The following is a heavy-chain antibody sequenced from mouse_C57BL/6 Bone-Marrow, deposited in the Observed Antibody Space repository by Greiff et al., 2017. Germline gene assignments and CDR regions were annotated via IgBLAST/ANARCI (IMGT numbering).Heavy chain of an antibody. CDR1: GYTFTSYG. J-gene: IGHJ4*01. CDR3: ERRGVTTLGAMDY. D-gene: IGHD2-2*01. Sequence: QVQLLQSGAELARPGASVKLSCKASGYTFTSYGISWVKQRTGQGLEWIGEIYPRSGNTYYNEKFKGKATLTADKSSSTAYMELRSLTSEDSAVYFCERRGVTTLGAMDYWGQGTSVTVSS. V-gene: IGHV1-81*01. CDR2: IYPRSGNT.